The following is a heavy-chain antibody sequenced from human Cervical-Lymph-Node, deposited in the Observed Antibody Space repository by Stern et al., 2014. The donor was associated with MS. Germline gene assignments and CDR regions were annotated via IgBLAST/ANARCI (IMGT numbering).Heavy chain of an antibody. CDR1: GFTFSTFG. CDR3: ARDSDTSSFYFDY. D-gene: IGHD6-6*01. J-gene: IGHJ4*02. V-gene: IGHV3-33*01. CDR2: IWDDGSNK. Sequence: QLVQSGGGVVQPGRSLRLSCAASGFTFSTFGMHWVRQAPGKGLEWVAVIWDDGSNKYYADSVKGRFTISRDDSKNTLYLHMNSLRAEDTAVYYCARDSDTSSFYFDYGGQGTLVTVSS.